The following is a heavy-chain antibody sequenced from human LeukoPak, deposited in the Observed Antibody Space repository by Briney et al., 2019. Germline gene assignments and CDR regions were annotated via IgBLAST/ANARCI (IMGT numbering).Heavy chain of an antibody. V-gene: IGHV4-34*01. CDR1: GGSFSGYY. D-gene: IGHD3-10*01. CDR3: ARGRTYYYGSGSRNWFDP. CDR2: INHSGST. J-gene: IGHJ5*02. Sequence: SETLSLTCALYGGSFSGYYWSWIRQPPGKGLEWIGEINHSGSTNYNPSLKSQVTISVDTSKNQFSLKLSSVTAADTAVYYCARGRTYYYGSGSRNWFDPWGQGTLVTVS.